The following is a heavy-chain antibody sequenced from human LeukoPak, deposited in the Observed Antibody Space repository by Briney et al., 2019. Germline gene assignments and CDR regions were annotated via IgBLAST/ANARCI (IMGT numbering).Heavy chain of an antibody. J-gene: IGHJ4*02. Sequence: PSETLSLTCAVYGGSFSGYYWSWTRQPPGKGLEWIGEINHSGSTNYNPSLKGRVTISVDTSKNQFSLKLSSVTAADTVVYYCASLARDYWGQGTLVTVSS. CDR2: INHSGST. CDR3: ASLARDY. V-gene: IGHV4-34*01. CDR1: GGSFSGYY.